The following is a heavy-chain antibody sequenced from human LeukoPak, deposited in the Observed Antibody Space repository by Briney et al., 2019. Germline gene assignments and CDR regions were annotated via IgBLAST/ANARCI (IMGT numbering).Heavy chain of an antibody. Sequence: GGSLRLSCAVSGFTLSEHAMSWVRQAPGEGLEWVSGIIDVGDTYYADSVKGRFTVSRDSSKNTLYLQMNSLRAEDTATYYCAKDYCRGGNCPLPFFDSWGQGTLVTVSS. D-gene: IGHD2-15*01. CDR2: IIDVGDT. V-gene: IGHV3-23*01. CDR1: GFTLSEHA. J-gene: IGHJ4*02. CDR3: AKDYCRGGNCPLPFFDS.